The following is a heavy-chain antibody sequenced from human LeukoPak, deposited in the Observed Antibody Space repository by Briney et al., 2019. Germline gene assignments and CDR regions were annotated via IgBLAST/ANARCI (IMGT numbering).Heavy chain of an antibody. V-gene: IGHV1-69*13. D-gene: IGHD1-14*01. J-gene: IGHJ6*02. CDR2: IIPIFGTA. CDR1: GGTFSSYA. Sequence: SVTVSCTASGGTFSSYAISWVRQAPGQGLEWMGGIIPIFGTANYAQKFQGRVTITADESTSTAYMELSSLRSEDTAVYYCARVITASHYYYYGMDVWGQGTTVTVSS. CDR3: ARVITASHYYYYGMDV.